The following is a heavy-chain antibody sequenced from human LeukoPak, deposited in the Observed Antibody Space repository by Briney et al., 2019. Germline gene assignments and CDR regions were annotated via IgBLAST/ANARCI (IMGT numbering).Heavy chain of an antibody. V-gene: IGHV3-48*04. CDR2: ISSSGSTI. D-gene: IGHD3-3*01. CDR3: ASSIFGGSTFDY. CDR1: GFTLSSYS. Sequence: GGSLRLSCAASGFTLSSYSMNWVRQAPGKGLEWVSYISSSGSTIYYADSVKGRFTISRDNAKNSLYLQMNSLRAEDTAVYYCASSIFGGSTFDYWGQGTLVTVSS. J-gene: IGHJ4*02.